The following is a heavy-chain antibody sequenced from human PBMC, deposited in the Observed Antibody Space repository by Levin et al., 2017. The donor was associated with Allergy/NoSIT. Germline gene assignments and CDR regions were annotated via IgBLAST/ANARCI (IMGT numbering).Heavy chain of an antibody. CDR1: GFTFSSYW. CDR3: ARVGGVALGY. V-gene: IGHV3-7*01. J-gene: IGHJ4*02. D-gene: IGHD3-16*01. CDR2: IKQDGSEK. Sequence: GASVKVSCAASGFTFSSYWMSWVRQAPGKGLEWVANIKQDGSEKYYVDSVKGRFTISRDNAKNSLYLQMNSLRAEDTAVYYCARVGGVALGYWGQGTLVTVSS.